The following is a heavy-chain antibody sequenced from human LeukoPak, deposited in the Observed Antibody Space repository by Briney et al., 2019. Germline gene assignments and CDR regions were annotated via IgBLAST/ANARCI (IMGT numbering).Heavy chain of an antibody. CDR1: GFTFSDYT. J-gene: IGHJ4*02. D-gene: IGHD3-10*02. CDR3: ARDPNVLGITPYYFDF. V-gene: IGHV3-21*01. CDR2: ISSDSRYI. Sequence: GGSLRLSCAASGFTFSDYTMTWVRQAPGKGLEWVASISSDSRYIDYADSVKGQFTISSDNAKNSLFLKTDTLRGDDTGIYYCARDPNVLGITPYYFDFWGKGTLVTVSS.